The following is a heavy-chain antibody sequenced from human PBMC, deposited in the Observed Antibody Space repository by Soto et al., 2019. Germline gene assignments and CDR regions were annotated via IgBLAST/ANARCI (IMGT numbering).Heavy chain of an antibody. V-gene: IGHV3-33*01. CDR2: IWYDGGRD. D-gene: IGHD3-16*01. J-gene: IGHJ6*03. CDR1: GFKLSYYG. CDR3: ARGTYHFYSYMDV. Sequence: QVQLVESGGGVVQTGTSLRLSCTAPGFKLSYYGMHWVLQGPGKGLDWVAVIWYDGGRDYYSDSVEGRFTISRDNFKNSVYLEMNSLRVEDTAVYYCARGTYHFYSYMDVWGDGTTVIVSS.